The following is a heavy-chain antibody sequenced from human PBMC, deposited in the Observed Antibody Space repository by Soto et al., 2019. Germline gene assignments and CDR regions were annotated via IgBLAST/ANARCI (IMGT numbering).Heavy chain of an antibody. CDR2: IYSGGST. CDR1: GFTVSSNY. J-gene: IGHJ4*02. V-gene: IGHV3-53*01. CDR3: ASGGATGGFDY. Sequence: GGSLRLSCAASGFTVSSNYMSWVRQAPGKGLEWVSVIYSGGSTYYADSVKGRFTISRDNSKNTLYLQMNSLRAEGTAVYDWASGGATGGFDYWGQGTLVTVSS. D-gene: IGHD3-10*01.